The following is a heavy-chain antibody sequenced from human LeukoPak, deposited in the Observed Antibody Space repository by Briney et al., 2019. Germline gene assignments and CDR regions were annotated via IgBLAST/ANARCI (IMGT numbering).Heavy chain of an antibody. Sequence: ASVKVSCKASGYTFTSYGISWVRQAPGQGLEWMGWISAYNGNTNYAQKLQGRVTMTTDTSTSTAYMELRSLRSDDTAVYYCARVFGGRGYYDILTGYELFDYWGQGTLVTVSS. CDR2: ISAYNGNT. V-gene: IGHV1-18*01. CDR1: GYTFTSYG. J-gene: IGHJ4*02. D-gene: IGHD3-9*01. CDR3: ARVFGGRGYYDILTGYELFDY.